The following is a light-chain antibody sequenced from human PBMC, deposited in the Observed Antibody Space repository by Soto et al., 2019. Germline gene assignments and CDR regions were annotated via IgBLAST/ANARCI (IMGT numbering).Light chain of an antibody. V-gene: IGLV3-21*02. CDR2: DDS. J-gene: IGLJ1*01. Sequence: SYQLTQPPSVAAAPGEAARITCVGNNIGRKSVHWHQQKPGQTPVLAVYDDSDPPSGLPERVSGSNSGNTPTLTISRAEGGDEADYYCQVRGSSSDHVFGTGTKVTV. CDR1: NIGRKS. CDR3: QVRGSSSDHV.